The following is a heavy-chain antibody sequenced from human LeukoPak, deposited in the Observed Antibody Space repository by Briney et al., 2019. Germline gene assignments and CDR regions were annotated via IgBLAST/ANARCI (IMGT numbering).Heavy chain of an antibody. CDR1: GLTFSSYG. V-gene: IGHV3-23*01. J-gene: IGHJ4*02. D-gene: IGHD1-14*01. CDR3: AKDQGLYND. CDR2: ISGSGGST. Sequence: GGTLRLSCAASGLTFSSYGMSWVRQAPGKGLEWVSAISGSGGSTYYADSVKGRFTISRDNSKNTLYLQMNSLRAEDTAVYYCAKDQGLYNDWGQGTLVTVSS.